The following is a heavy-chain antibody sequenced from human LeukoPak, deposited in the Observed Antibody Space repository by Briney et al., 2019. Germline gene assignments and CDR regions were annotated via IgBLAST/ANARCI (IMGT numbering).Heavy chain of an antibody. CDR1: GFTFSDHY. V-gene: IGHV3-72*01. Sequence: PGGSLRLSCAASGFTFSDHYMDWVRQAPGKGLEWVGRIRNKANSYTTEYAASVKGRFTVSRDNSKNSLYLQMNSLRAEDTAVYYCAKGSSSSRPYYFDYWGQGTLVTVSS. CDR2: IRNKANSYTT. CDR3: AKGSSSSRPYYFDY. D-gene: IGHD6-13*01. J-gene: IGHJ4*02.